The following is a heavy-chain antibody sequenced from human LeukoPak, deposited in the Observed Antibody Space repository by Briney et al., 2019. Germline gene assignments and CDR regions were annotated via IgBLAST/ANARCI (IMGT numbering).Heavy chain of an antibody. J-gene: IGHJ4*02. CDR2: IITNYGTT. CDR1: GGTFSNYA. D-gene: IGHD3-3*01. V-gene: IGHV1-69*13. Sequence: ASVKVSCKASGGTFSNYAISWVRQAPGQGLEWMGGIITNYGTTNYAQKYQGRVAITADESTTTVYMELSSLRSEDTAVYYCARPRTYYDFWRGYPPFDYWGQGTLVTVSS. CDR3: ARPRTYYDFWRGYPPFDY.